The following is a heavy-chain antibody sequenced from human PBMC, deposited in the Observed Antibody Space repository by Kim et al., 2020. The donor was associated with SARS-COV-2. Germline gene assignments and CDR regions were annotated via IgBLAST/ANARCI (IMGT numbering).Heavy chain of an antibody. Sequence: KYSADSVEGRFTISRDNSKNTLYLQMNSLRAEDTAVYYCAGSSSTTPNDYWGQGTLVTVSS. CDR3: AGSSSTTPNDY. J-gene: IGHJ4*02. V-gene: IGHV3-66*01. CDR2: K. D-gene: IGHD2-2*01.